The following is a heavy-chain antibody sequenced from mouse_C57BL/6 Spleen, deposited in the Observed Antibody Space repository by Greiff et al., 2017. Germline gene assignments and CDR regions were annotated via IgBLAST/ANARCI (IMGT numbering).Heavy chain of an antibody. Sequence: QVQLQQPGAELVMPGASVKLSCKASGYTFTSYWMHWVKQRPGQGLEWIGEIDPSDSYTNYNQKFKGKSTLTVDKSSSTAYMQLSSLTSEDTAVYYCARSFSYGGGEGCAYWGQEALVTVS. CDR2: IDPSDSYT. V-gene: IGHV1-69*01. D-gene: IGHD1-1*02. CDR3: ARSFSYGGGEGCAY. CDR1: GYTFTSYW. J-gene: IGHJ3*01.